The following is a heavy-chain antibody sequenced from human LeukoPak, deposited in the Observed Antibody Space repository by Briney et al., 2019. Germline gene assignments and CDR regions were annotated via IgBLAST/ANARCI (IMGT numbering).Heavy chain of an antibody. J-gene: IGHJ4*02. V-gene: IGHV4-34*01. CDR2: IYYSGST. D-gene: IGHD3-9*01. CDR3: ASHPYFDWLLSDY. Sequence: SETLSLTCAVYGGSFSRYSWNWIRQPPGKGLEWIGSIYYSGSTYYNPSLKSRVTISVDTSKNQFSLKLSSVTAADTAVYYCASHPYFDWLLSDYWGQGTLVTVSS. CDR1: GGSFSRYS.